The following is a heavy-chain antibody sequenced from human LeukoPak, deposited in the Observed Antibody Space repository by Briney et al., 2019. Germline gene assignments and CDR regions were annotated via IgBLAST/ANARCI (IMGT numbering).Heavy chain of an antibody. Sequence: ASETLSLTCVVSGYSISSGYYWGWIRQPPGKGLEWIGSIYHSGSTYYNPSLKSRVTISVDTSKNQFSLKLSSVTAADTAVYYCARGYSYGNGYFDYWGQGTLVTVSS. CDR3: ARGYSYGNGYFDY. V-gene: IGHV4-38-2*01. D-gene: IGHD5-18*01. CDR1: GYSISSGYY. CDR2: IYHSGST. J-gene: IGHJ4*02.